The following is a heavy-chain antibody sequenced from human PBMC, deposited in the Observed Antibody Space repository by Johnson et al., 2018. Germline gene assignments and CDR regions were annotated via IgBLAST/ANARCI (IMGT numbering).Heavy chain of an antibody. V-gene: IGHV3-21*01. CDR1: GFPFSSYS. D-gene: IGHD3-10*02. Sequence: VQLVQSGGGLVKPGGSLRLSCAASGFPFSSYSMNWVRQAPGKGLEWVSSISSSSSYIYYADSVKGRFTISRDNAKNSLYLEMNSLRAEDTAVYYCARGGSTLCYYFDYMDVWGKGTSVTVS. J-gene: IGHJ6*03. CDR2: ISSSSSYI. CDR3: ARGGSTLCYYFDYMDV.